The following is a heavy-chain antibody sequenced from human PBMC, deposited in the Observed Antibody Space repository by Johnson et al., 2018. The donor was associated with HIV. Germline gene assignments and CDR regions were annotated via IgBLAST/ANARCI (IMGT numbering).Heavy chain of an antibody. V-gene: IGHV3-30*04. Sequence: HVQLVESGGGVVQPGRSLRLSCAASGFTFSSYAMHWVRQAPGKGLEWVAVISYDGSNKYYADSVKGRFTISRDNSKNTLYLQMNSLRAEDTAVYYCASVRAAEAMGAFDIWGQGTMVTVSS. CDR1: GFTFSSYA. CDR3: ASVRAAEAMGAFDI. D-gene: IGHD3-10*02. J-gene: IGHJ3*02. CDR2: ISYDGSNK.